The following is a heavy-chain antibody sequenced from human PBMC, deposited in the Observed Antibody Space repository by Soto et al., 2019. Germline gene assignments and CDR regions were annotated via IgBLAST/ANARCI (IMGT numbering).Heavy chain of an antibody. Sequence: GGSLRLSCAASGFTFSSYAMHWVRQAPGKGLEWVAVISYDGSNKYYADSVKGRFTISRDNSKNTLYLQMNSLRAEDTAVYYCAREKSGSCSQSGAPYYYGMDVWGQGTTVTVSS. CDR3: AREKSGSCSQSGAPYYYGMDV. CDR1: GFTFSSYA. J-gene: IGHJ6*02. V-gene: IGHV3-30-3*01. D-gene: IGHD1-26*01. CDR2: ISYDGSNK.